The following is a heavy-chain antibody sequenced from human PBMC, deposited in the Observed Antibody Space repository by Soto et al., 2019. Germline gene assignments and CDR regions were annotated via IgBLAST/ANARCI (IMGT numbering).Heavy chain of an antibody. Sequence: GGSLRLSCAASGFTFSSYGMHWVRQAPGKGLEWVAVISYDGRNKYYADSVKGRFTISRDNSKNTLYLQMNSLRAEDTAVYYCAIARAYYYDSSALGAYWRQGTLIT. CDR1: GFTFSSYG. D-gene: IGHD3-22*01. CDR3: AIARAYYYDSSALGAY. V-gene: IGHV3-30*03. CDR2: ISYDGRNK. J-gene: IGHJ4*02.